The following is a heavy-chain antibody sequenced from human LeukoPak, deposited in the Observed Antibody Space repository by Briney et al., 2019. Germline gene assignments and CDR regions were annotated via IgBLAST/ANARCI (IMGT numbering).Heavy chain of an antibody. CDR1: SGSISSYY. Sequence: SSETLSLTCTVSSGSISSYYWSWLRQPPGKGLEWIGYIYYSGSTNYNPSLKSRVTISVDTSKNQFSLKLSSVTAADTAVYYCARGKTYYDISKDAFDIWGQGTMVTVSS. CDR2: IYYSGST. V-gene: IGHV4-59*01. D-gene: IGHD3-22*01. J-gene: IGHJ3*02. CDR3: ARGKTYYDISKDAFDI.